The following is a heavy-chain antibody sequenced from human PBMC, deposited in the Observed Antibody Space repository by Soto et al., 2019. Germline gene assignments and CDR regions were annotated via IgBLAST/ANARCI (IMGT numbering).Heavy chain of an antibody. V-gene: IGHV1-69*13. Sequence: SVKVSCKASGGTFSSYAISWVRQAPGQGLEWMGGIIPIFGTANYAQKFQGRVTITADESTSTAYMELSSLRSEDTAVYYCARADCSSGSCYSLYYYYYGMDVWGQGTTVTVSS. CDR3: ARADCSSGSCYSLYYYYYGMDV. CDR2: IIPIFGTA. J-gene: IGHJ6*02. D-gene: IGHD2-15*01. CDR1: GGTFSSYA.